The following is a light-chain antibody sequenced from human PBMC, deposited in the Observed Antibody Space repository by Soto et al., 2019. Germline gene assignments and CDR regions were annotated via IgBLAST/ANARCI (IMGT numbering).Light chain of an antibody. V-gene: IGLV2-14*03. CDR2: NVN. J-gene: IGLJ1*01. CDR1: NSDIGAYDY. Sequence: QSALTQPASVSGSPGQSITISCSGTNSDIGAYDYVSWYQQHPGKPPKLIIYNVNNRPSGVSFRFSGSKSANTASLTISGLQTEDEADYYCQSYDSSLNTFYVFGTGTKVTVL. CDR3: QSYDSSLNTFYV.